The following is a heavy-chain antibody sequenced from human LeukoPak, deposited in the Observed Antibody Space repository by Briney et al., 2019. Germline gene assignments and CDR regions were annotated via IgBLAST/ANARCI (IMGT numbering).Heavy chain of an antibody. D-gene: IGHD1-14*01. J-gene: IGHJ4*02. CDR2: ISGGSDHT. CDR1: GFTFREYW. Sequence: GGSLRLSWAASGFTFREYWVSWICQAPGKGLEWVSYISGGSDHTNYADSVRGRFTPSRDNATNSLYLQMNRLTDEATAVYYSARCQYNSSPDFWGQGTLVTVSS. V-gene: IGHV3-11*03. CDR3: ARCQYNSSPDF.